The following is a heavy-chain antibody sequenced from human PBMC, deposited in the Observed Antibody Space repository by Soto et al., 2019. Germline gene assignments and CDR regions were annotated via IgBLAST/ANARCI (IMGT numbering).Heavy chain of an antibody. CDR2: IYGDDDR. CDR3: AHRRGKWIRLWSKGGDAFDI. J-gene: IGHJ3*02. V-gene: IGHV2-5*02. CDR1: GFSLSTSGVG. Sequence: QITLKESGPTLVKPTQTLTLTCTFSGFSLSTSGVGVGWIRQPPGKALEWLALIYGDDDRRYIPSLKSSLTITHHPPKNQVVPTMTHMEPVATATDHCAHRRGKWIRLWSKGGDAFDIWGPGTMVTVSS. D-gene: IGHD5-18*01.